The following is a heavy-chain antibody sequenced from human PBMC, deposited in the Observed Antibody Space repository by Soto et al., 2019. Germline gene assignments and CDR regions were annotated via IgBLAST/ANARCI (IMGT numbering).Heavy chain of an antibody. Sequence: EVQLLESGGGLVQPGGSLRLSCAASGFTFSSYAMSWVRQAPGKGLEWVSAISGSGGSTYYADSVKGRFTISRDNSKNTLYLQLNSLRAEDTAVYYCAKELPDGSRDIMITFGGVIVPPFYWGQGTLVTVSS. CDR1: GFTFSSYA. D-gene: IGHD3-16*02. V-gene: IGHV3-23*01. CDR3: AKELPDGSRDIMITFGGVIVPPFY. J-gene: IGHJ4*02. CDR2: ISGSGGST.